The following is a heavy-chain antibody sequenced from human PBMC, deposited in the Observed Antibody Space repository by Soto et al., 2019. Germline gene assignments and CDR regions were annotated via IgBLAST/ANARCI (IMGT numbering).Heavy chain of an antibody. CDR1: GFTFSSYE. D-gene: IGHD3-22*01. J-gene: IGHJ4*02. V-gene: IGHV3-48*03. CDR2: ISSSGRNI. CDR3: ARHNDGSGFPDIFDY. Sequence: GGSLRLSCAASGFTFSSYEMNWVRQAPGKGLEWVAYISSSGRNIYYADSVKGRFTISRDNARKSLYLQMNSLRAEDTAVYYCARHNDGSGFPDIFDYWGQGTLVTVSS.